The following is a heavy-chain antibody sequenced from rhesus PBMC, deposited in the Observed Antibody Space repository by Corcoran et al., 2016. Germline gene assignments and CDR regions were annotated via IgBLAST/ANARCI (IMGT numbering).Heavy chain of an antibody. Sequence: QVQLQESGPGLVMPSETLSLTCAVSGGSISGGYGWSWLRQPPGKGLEWIGHIFGSIGSTYYNPSLKSRVTISRDTSKNQFSLKLSSVTAADTAVYYCARLLYYSGSYYYGYWGQGVLVTVSS. CDR1: GGSISGGYG. CDR3: ARLLYYSGSYYYGY. D-gene: IGHD3-16*01. J-gene: IGHJ4*01. V-gene: IGHV4S7*01. CDR2: IFGSIGST.